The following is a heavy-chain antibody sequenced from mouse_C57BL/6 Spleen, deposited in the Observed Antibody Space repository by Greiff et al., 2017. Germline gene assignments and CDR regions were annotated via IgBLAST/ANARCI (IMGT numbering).Heavy chain of an antibody. J-gene: IGHJ2*01. V-gene: IGHV1-64*01. CDR3: ARVDCAPYFDY. CDR2: IHPNSGST. Sequence: QVQLQQPGAELVKPGASVKLSCKASGYTFTSYWMHWVKQRPGQGLEWIGMIHPNSGSTNYNEKFKSQATLTVDKSSSTAYMQLSSLTSEDSAVYYCARVDCAPYFDYWGQGTTLTVSS. CDR1: GYTFTSYW.